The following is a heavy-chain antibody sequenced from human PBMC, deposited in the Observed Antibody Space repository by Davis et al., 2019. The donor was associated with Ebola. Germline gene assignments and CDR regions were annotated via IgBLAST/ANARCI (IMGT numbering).Heavy chain of an antibody. CDR2: IRSKIYGGTT. J-gene: IGHJ4*02. CDR3: TREPQTDY. V-gene: IGHV3-49*04. Sequence: PGGSLRLSCTTSGFTVGDYAMSWVRQAPGKGLEWVGFIRSKIYGGTTEYAASVKGRFTISRDDSKSIAYLQMNSLKTEDTAVYYCTREPQTDYWGQGTLVTVSS. CDR1: GFTVGDYA.